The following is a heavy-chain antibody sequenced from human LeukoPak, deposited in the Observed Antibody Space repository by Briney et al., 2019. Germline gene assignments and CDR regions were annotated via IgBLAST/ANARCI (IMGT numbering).Heavy chain of an antibody. V-gene: IGHV4-59*08. CDR3: ARTSIVVVPAETDY. J-gene: IGHJ4*02. CDR2: IFYSGST. CDR1: GGSISSYY. D-gene: IGHD2-2*01. Sequence: SETLSLTCTVSGGSISSYYWSWIRQPPGKGLEWIGYIFYSGSTNYNPSLKSRVTISVDTSKNQFSLKLSSVTAADTAVYYCARTSIVVVPAETDYWGQGTLVTVSS.